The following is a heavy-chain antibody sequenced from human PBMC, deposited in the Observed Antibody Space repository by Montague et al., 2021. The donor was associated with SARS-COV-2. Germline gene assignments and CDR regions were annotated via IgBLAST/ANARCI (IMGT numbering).Heavy chain of an antibody. D-gene: IGHD5-12*01. CDR1: GGSISGYY. CDR3: ARRYRWAMEV. Sequence: SETLSLTCSVSGGSISGYYWSWIWQPPGKGLELIGYIYYSGSINYNPSLKSRRTISVDTSKNQFPLKLSSVTAADTAVYYRARRYRWAMEVWGQGTTVTVSS. CDR2: IYYSGSI. J-gene: IGHJ6*02. V-gene: IGHV4-59*08.